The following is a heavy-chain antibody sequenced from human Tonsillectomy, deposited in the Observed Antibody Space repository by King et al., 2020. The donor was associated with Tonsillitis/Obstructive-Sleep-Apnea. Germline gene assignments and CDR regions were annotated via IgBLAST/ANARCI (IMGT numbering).Heavy chain of an antibody. CDR3: ARDRGFGDLLGIYCFDY. V-gene: IGHV1-69*09. CDR1: GGTFNDYA. D-gene: IGHD3-10*01. Sequence: QLVQSGAEVKKPGSSVKVSCKASGGTFNDYAISWVRQAPGQGLEWMGRIIPILGIANYAQKFQARVTITADKSTSTAYMELSSLRSEDTAVYYCARDRGFGDLLGIYCFDYWGQGTPVTVSS. J-gene: IGHJ4*02. CDR2: IIPILGIA.